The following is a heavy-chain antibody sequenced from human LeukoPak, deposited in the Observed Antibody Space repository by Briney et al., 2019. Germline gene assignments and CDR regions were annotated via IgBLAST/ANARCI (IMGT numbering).Heavy chain of an antibody. D-gene: IGHD1-26*01. V-gene: IGHV1-8*01. CDR2: MNPDTGDT. Sequence: GASVRVSCKASGYTFTAYDINWVRQATGQGLEWMGWMNPDTGDTGYAQRFQGRVIMTRNTSIDTAYMELSGLSSEDTAVYYCTRGSLSGSSRVYWGQGALVTVSS. CDR3: TRGSLSGSSRVY. J-gene: IGHJ4*02. CDR1: GYTFTAYD.